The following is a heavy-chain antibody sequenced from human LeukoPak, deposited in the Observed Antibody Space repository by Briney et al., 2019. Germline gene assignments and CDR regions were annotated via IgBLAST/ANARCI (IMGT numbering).Heavy chain of an antibody. CDR1: GGSFSGYY. CDR3: ARQAMVRGFDP. CDR2: INHSGST. V-gene: IGHV4-34*01. J-gene: IGHJ5*02. Sequence: SETLSLTCAVYGGSFSGYYWSWIRQPPGKGLEWIGEINHSGSTNYNPSLKSRVTISVDTSKNQFSLKLSSVTAADTAVYYCARQAMVRGFDPWGQGTLVTVSS. D-gene: IGHD3-10*01.